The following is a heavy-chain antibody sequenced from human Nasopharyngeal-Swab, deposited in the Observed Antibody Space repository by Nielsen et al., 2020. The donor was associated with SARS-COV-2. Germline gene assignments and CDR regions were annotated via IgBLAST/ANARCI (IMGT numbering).Heavy chain of an antibody. CDR3: AKEVAAAIGEYYFDY. Sequence: GGSLRLSCAASGFTFSSYAMSWVRQAPGKGLEWVSAISGSGGSTYYADSVKGRFTISRDNSKNTLYLQMNSLRAEDTAVCYCAKEVAAAIGEYYFDYWGQGTLVTVSS. V-gene: IGHV3-23*01. CDR2: ISGSGGST. CDR1: GFTFSSYA. D-gene: IGHD6-13*01. J-gene: IGHJ4*02.